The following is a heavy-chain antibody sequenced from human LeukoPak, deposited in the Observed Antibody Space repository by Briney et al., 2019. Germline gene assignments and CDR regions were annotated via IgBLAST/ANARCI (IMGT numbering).Heavy chain of an antibody. Sequence: GGSLRLSCAASGFTFSSYAMSWVRQAPGKGLEWVSYIGGSSIIIYYADSVKGRLTISRDNARNSLSLQMNSLRDEDTALYYCARTYYGSGNSHFDFWGQGTLVTVSS. J-gene: IGHJ4*02. D-gene: IGHD3-10*01. CDR2: IGGSSIII. V-gene: IGHV3-48*02. CDR1: GFTFSSYA. CDR3: ARTYYGSGNSHFDF.